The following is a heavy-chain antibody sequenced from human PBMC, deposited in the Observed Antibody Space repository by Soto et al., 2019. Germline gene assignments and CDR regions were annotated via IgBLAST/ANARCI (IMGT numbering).Heavy chain of an antibody. D-gene: IGHD6-19*01. Sequence: TSETLCLTCTVAGGSISSYCWSWIRQPPGKGLEWIGYIYYSGSTNYNPSLKSRVTISVDTSKNQFSLKLSSVTAADTAVYYCARVHSSGWYSYFDYWGQGTLVTVSS. V-gene: IGHV4-59*01. CDR2: IYYSGST. CDR1: GGSISSYC. J-gene: IGHJ4*02. CDR3: ARVHSSGWYSYFDY.